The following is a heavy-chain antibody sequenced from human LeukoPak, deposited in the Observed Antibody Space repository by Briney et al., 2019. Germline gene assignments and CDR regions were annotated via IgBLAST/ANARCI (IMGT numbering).Heavy chain of an antibody. CDR3: ANGIVVVPAAMPVNY. V-gene: IGHV3-23*01. J-gene: IGHJ4*02. CDR2: ISGSGGST. Sequence: GGSLRLSCAAFGFTFSSYAMSWVRQAPGKGLEWVSAISGSGGSTYYADSVKGRFTISRDNSRNTLYLQMNSLRAEDTAVYYCANGIVVVPAAMPVNYWGQGTLVTVSS. D-gene: IGHD2-2*01. CDR1: GFTFSSYA.